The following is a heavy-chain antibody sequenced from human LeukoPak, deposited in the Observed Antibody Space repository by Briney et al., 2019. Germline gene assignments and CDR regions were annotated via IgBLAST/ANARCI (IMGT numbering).Heavy chain of an antibody. CDR2: IIPVFDRP. CDR1: GGRFKSYG. D-gene: IGHD1-26*01. CDR3: ARDAQWELRAFDV. Sequence: SVKVSCKTTGGRFKSYGFSWVRQAPGQGLEWMGGIIPVFDRPTYAQKFEGRVTITADKSTNTTYMEISSLTSDDTAVYYCARDAQWELRAFDVWGQGTMVTVSS. J-gene: IGHJ3*01. V-gene: IGHV1-69*06.